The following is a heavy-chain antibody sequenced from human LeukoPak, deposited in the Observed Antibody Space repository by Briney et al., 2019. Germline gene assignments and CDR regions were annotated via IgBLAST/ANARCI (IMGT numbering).Heavy chain of an antibody. V-gene: IGHV3-23*01. Sequence: AGGSLRLSCAASGFTFSSYAMSWVRQAPGEGLEWVSTISGSGDSTYYADSVKGRFTISRDNSKNTLYLQMNSLRAEDTAVYYCAKDGTTTITFDYWGQGTLVTVSS. CDR1: GFTFSSYA. D-gene: IGHD1-1*01. CDR3: AKDGTTTITFDY. CDR2: ISGSGDST. J-gene: IGHJ4*02.